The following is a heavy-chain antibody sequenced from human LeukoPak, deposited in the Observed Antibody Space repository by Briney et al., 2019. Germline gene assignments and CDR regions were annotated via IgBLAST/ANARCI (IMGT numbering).Heavy chain of an antibody. Sequence: GGSLRLSCAASGFPFSRYSMHWVRQAPGKGLEWVSLIYSGGSTYYADSVKGRFTISRDNSKNTLYLQMNSLRVEDTAVYYCAKVAADATYYYYYMDVWGKGTTVTISS. CDR2: IYSGGST. J-gene: IGHJ6*03. CDR3: AKVAADATYYYYYMDV. D-gene: IGHD6-13*01. CDR1: GFPFSRYS. V-gene: IGHV3-66*01.